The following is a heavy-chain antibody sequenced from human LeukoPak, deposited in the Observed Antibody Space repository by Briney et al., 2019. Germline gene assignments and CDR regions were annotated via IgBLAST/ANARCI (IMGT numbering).Heavy chain of an antibody. D-gene: IGHD2-15*01. CDR2: IYTSGST. CDR1: GGSISSYY. J-gene: IGHJ5*02. CDR3: ARGEGYCSGGSCYNWFDP. Sequence: SETLSLTCTVSGGSISSYYWSWIRQPAWKGLERIGRIYTSGSTNYNPSLKSRVTMSVDTSKNQFSLKLSSVTAADTAVYYCARGEGYCSGGSCYNWFDPWGQGTLVTVSS. V-gene: IGHV4-4*07.